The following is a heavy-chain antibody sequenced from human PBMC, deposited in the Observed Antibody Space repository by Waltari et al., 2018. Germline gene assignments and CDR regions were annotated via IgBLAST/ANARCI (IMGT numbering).Heavy chain of an antibody. D-gene: IGHD3-22*01. Sequence: QVQLVQSGAEVKKPGASVRVSCKASGYTFTDCAIHWLRQAPGQRLEWMGWINAGNCNTTLSKIQDRVTITRDTSASTAYMALSGLRSEDTAFDYWASENYYDSSGYRPAFDYWGQGTLVTVSS. CDR1: GYTFTDCA. J-gene: IGHJ4*02. CDR2: INAGNCNT. V-gene: IGHV1-3*01. CDR3: ASENYYDSSGYRPAFDY.